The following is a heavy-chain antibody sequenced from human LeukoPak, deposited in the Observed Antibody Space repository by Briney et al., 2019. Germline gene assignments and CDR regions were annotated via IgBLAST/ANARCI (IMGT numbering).Heavy chain of an antibody. D-gene: IGHD3-10*01. CDR2: IIPIFGTA. V-gene: IGHV1-69*13. J-gene: IGHJ6*02. CDR1: GGTFSSYA. Sequence: GASVKASCKASGGTFSSYAISWVRQAPGQGLEWMGGIIPIFGTANYAQKFQGRVTITADESTSTAYMELSSLRSEDTAVYYCARARGYYYGSGSYPDYYYYGMDVWGQGTTVTVSS. CDR3: ARARGYYYGSGSYPDYYYYGMDV.